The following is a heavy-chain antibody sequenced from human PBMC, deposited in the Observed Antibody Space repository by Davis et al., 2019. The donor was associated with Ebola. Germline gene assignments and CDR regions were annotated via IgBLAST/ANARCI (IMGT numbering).Heavy chain of an antibody. CDR3: VRGDRGYSYGYDC. D-gene: IGHD5-18*01. CDR2: INTNTGNP. CDR1: GYTLSSHA. V-gene: IGHV7-4-1*02. J-gene: IGHJ4*02. Sequence: AASVKVSCKASGYTLSSHAINWVRQAPGQGPEWMGWINTNTGNPSYARGFTGRFVFSLDTSVSTSYLQITGLKAEDTALYYCVRGDRGYSYGYDCWGQGTQVTVSS.